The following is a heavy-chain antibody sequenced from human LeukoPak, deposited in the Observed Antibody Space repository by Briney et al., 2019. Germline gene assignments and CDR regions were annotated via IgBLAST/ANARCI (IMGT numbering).Heavy chain of an antibody. V-gene: IGHV1-18*01. CDR3: ARGLSCSGNTCYAAHFDS. CDR2: ISGYNGNT. CDR1: GDTFTTYG. J-gene: IGHJ4*02. D-gene: IGHD2-15*01. Sequence: ASVKVSSTASGDTFTTYGITWVRQAPGQGLEWMGWISGYNGNTEYTQKFQGRVAMTRDTSTSTAYMELRSLRSDDTAVYYCARGLSCSGNTCYAAHFDSWGQGTLVTVSS.